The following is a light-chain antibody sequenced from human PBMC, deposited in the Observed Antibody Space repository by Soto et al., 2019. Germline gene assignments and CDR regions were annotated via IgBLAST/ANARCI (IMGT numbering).Light chain of an antibody. J-gene: IGLJ1*01. CDR2: DVS. Sequence: VLAQPRSVSGSPGQSVTISCTGTSRDVGGYNYVSWYQQHPGKAPKLMIYDVSKRPSGVPDRFSGSKSGNTASLTISGLQAEDEADYYCCSYAGSYTFYVFGTGTKVTVL. V-gene: IGLV2-11*01. CDR1: SRDVGGYNY. CDR3: CSYAGSYTFYV.